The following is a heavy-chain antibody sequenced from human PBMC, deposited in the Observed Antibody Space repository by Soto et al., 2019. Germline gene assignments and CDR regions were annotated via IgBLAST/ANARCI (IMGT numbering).Heavy chain of an antibody. Sequence: PSQTLSLTCAISGDSVSSNSAAWNWIRQPPSRGLEWLGRTYYGSKWSTAYAVSVRSRITINPDTSTNPFSLQLNSVTPEDTAVYFCATGRSPGSSSWYGCWGQGXLVTVYS. D-gene: IGHD6-13*01. CDR1: GDSVSSNSAA. V-gene: IGHV6-1*01. CDR2: TYYGSKWST. CDR3: ATGRSPGSSSWYGC. J-gene: IGHJ5*01.